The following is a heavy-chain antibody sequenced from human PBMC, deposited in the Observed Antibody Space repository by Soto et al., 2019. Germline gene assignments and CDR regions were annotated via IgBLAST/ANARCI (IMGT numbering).Heavy chain of an antibody. J-gene: IGHJ6*02. D-gene: IGHD6-19*01. V-gene: IGHV4-31*03. CDR1: GGSISSGGYY. CDR3: AREVGPGGCPYYYYGMDV. CDR2: IYYSGST. Sequence: SETLSLTCTVSGGSISSGGYYWSWIRQHPGKGLEWIGYIYYSGSTYYNPSLKSRVTISVDTSKNQFSLKLSSVTAADTAVYYCAREVGPGGCPYYYYGMDVWGQGTTVTVSS.